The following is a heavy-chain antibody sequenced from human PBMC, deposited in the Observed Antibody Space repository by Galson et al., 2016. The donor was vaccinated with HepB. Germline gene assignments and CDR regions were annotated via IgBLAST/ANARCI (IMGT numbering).Heavy chain of an antibody. V-gene: IGHV1-18*01. CDR3: ARDYDGSGSAGY. CDR1: GYTFIRHG. Sequence: SVKVSCKASGYTFIRHGISWVRQAPGQGLEWMGWISAYSGNTNYAQNLQGRVTLTTDTSTSTAYMELRGLRSDDTAVYYCARDYDGSGSAGYWGQGTLVTVSS. CDR2: ISAYSGNT. J-gene: IGHJ4*02. D-gene: IGHD3-10*01.